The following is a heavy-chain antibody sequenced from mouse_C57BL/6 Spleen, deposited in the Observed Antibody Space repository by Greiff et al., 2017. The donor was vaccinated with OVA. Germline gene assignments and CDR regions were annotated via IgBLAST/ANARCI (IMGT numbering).Heavy chain of an antibody. CDR2: IYPSDSET. V-gene: IGHV1-61*01. D-gene: IGHD1-1*01. J-gene: IGHJ2*01. CDR1: GYTFTSYW. Sequence: QVQLKQSGAELVRPGSSVKLSCKASGYTFTSYWMDWVKQRPGQGLEWIGNIYPSDSETHYNQKFKDKATLTVDKSSSTAYMQLSSLTSEDSAVYYCARTTTVGYFDYWGQGTTLTVSS. CDR3: ARTTTVGYFDY.